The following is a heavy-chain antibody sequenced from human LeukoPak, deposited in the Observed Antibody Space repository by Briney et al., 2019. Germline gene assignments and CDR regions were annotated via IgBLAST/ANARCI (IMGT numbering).Heavy chain of an antibody. CDR1: GGSISSGSYY. Sequence: SETLSLTCTVSGGSISSGSYYWSWIRQPAGKGLEWIGRIYTSGSTNYNPSLKSRVTMSVDTSKNQFSLKLSSVTAADTAVYYCARGQQHSSSWSWFDPWGQGTLVTVSS. CDR2: IYTSGST. J-gene: IGHJ5*02. CDR3: ARGQQHSSSWSWFDP. D-gene: IGHD6-13*01. V-gene: IGHV4-61*02.